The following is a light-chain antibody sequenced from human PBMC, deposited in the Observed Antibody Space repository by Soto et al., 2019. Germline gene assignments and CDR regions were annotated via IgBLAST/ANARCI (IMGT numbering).Light chain of an antibody. J-gene: IGLJ2*01. CDR3: ETWDGNTRV. V-gene: IGLV4-60*03. Sequence: QPVLTQSSSASASLGSSVQLTCTLSSGHSSYIIAWHQQQPGKAPRYLMKLEGSGSYNKGSGVPDRFSGSSSGADRYLTISNLQSEDEADYYCETWDGNTRVFGGGTKLTVL. CDR2: LEGSGSY. CDR1: SGHSSYI.